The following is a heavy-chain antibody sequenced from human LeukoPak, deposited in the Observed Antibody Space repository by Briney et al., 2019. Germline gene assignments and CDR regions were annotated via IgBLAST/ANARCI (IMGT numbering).Heavy chain of an antibody. Sequence: ASVKVSCKASGYTFTSYDINWVRQATGQGLEWMGWMNPNSGNTGYTQMFQGRVTITSNTSISTAYMELSGLRSEDTAVYYCARVEYKRRWLQFRTYYFDYWGQGTLVTVSS. V-gene: IGHV1-8*03. CDR1: GYTFTSYD. D-gene: IGHD5-24*01. CDR2: MNPNSGNT. CDR3: ARVEYKRRWLQFRTYYFDY. J-gene: IGHJ4*02.